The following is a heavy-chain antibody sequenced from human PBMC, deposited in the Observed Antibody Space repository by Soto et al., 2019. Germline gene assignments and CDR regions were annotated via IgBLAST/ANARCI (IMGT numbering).Heavy chain of an antibody. CDR2: INHSGST. CDR1: GGSFSGYY. D-gene: IGHD3-3*01. CDR3: ARDARYYDFWSGIENWFDP. J-gene: IGHJ5*02. Sequence: SETLSLTCAVYGGSFSGYYWTWIRQPPGTGLEWIGEINHSGSTNYNPSLKSRVTISVDTSKNQFSLKLTSVTAADTAVYYCARDARYYDFWSGIENWFDPWGQGTLVTVSS. V-gene: IGHV4-34*01.